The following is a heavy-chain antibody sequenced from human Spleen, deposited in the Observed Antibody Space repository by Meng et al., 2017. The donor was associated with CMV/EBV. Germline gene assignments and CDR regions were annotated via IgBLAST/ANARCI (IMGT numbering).Heavy chain of an antibody. CDR2: IGSGITTI. J-gene: IGHJ2*01. CDR1: GFTFSSYS. D-gene: IGHD2-21*01. Sequence: GESLKISCAASGFTFSSYSMNWVRQAPGKGLEWVSYIGSGITTIYYADSVRGRFTIPRDNAKNSLYLQMNSLRAEDTAVYYCARDVACGGDCYPWKFDLWGRGTLVTVSS. CDR3: ARDVACGGDCYPWKFDL. V-gene: IGHV3-48*04.